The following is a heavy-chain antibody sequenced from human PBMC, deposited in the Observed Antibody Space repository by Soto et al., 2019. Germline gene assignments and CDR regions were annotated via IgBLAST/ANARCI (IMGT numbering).Heavy chain of an antibody. CDR1: GGTFSSYA. D-gene: IGHD3-22*01. V-gene: IGHV1-69*13. CDR2: IIPIFGTA. Sequence: SVKVSCKASGGTFSSYAISWVRQAPGQGLEWMGGIIPIFGTANYAQKFQGRVTITADESTSTAYMELSSLRSEDTAVYYCATYDSSGYYLAPAAFDIWGQGTMVTVSS. CDR3: ATYDSSGYYLAPAAFDI. J-gene: IGHJ3*02.